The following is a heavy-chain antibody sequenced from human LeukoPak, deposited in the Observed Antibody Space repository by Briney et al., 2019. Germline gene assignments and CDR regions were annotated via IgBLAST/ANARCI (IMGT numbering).Heavy chain of an antibody. V-gene: IGHV4-34*01. J-gene: IGHJ3*02. CDR1: GGSFSGYY. CDR2: INHSGST. Sequence: SETLSLTXAVYGGSFSGYYWSWICQAPGKGLEWIGEINHSGSTNYNPSLKSRVTISVDTSKNQFSLKLSSVIAADTAVYYCAREGYDILTGDNAFDIWGQGTMVTVSS. CDR3: AREGYDILTGDNAFDI. D-gene: IGHD3-9*01.